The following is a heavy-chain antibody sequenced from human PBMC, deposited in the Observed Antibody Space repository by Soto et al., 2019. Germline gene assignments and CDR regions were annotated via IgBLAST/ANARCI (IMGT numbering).Heavy chain of an antibody. CDR1: GFTFDDYT. Sequence: EVQLVESGGVVVQPGGSLRLSCAASGFTFDDYTMHWVRQAPGKGLEWVSLISWDGGSTYYADSVKGRFTISRDNSKNPLYLQMNTLRTEDTALYYGAKDDCGDYVRLDYWGKGSLVTVSS. CDR3: AKDDCGDYVRLDY. V-gene: IGHV3-43*01. CDR2: ISWDGGST. D-gene: IGHD4-17*01. J-gene: IGHJ4*02.